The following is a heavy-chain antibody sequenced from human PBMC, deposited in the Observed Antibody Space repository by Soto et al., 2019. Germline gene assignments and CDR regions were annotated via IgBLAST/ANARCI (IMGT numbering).Heavy chain of an antibody. V-gene: IGHV1-69*02. Sequence: QVQLVQSGAEVKKPGSSVKVSCKASGGTFSSYTISWVRQAPGQGLEWMGRIIPILGIANYAQKFQGRVTITADKSTSTAYMELSSLRSEDTAVYYCARGTGDYDILTGSRYFDYWGQGTQVTVSS. CDR1: GGTFSSYT. CDR3: ARGTGDYDILTGSRYFDY. D-gene: IGHD3-9*01. CDR2: IIPILGIA. J-gene: IGHJ4*02.